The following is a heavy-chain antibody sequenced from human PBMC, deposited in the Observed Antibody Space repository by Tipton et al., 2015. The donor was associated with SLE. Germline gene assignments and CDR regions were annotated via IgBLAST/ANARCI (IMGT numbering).Heavy chain of an antibody. V-gene: IGHV3-7*01. CDR1: GFALSNFW. CDR2: IKKDGSET. J-gene: IGHJ4*02. CDR3: ARDSWGLDY. D-gene: IGHD7-27*01. Sequence: SLRLSCAASGFALSNFWMNWVRQAPGKELEWVANIKKDGSETYYVESVKGRFTISRDNSKTTLYLQMDSLRAEDTAVYYCARDSWGLDYWGQGTLVAVSS.